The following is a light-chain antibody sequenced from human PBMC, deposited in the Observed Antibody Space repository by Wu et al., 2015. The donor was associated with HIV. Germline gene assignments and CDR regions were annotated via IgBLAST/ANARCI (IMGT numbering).Light chain of an antibody. V-gene: IGKV3-20*01. CDR2: AAS. J-gene: IGKJ1*01. Sequence: EIVLTQSPVTLSVSPGERATLSCRASQSVSAKLAWYQQKRGLAPRLLIYAASSRATGIPDRFSGKGSETDFTLTITRLKPEDFAVYFCQQYSSSPRTFGQGT. CDR3: QQYSSSPRT. CDR1: QSVSAK.